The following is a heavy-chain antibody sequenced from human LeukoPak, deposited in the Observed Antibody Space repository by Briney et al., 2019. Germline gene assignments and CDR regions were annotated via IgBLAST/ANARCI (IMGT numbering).Heavy chain of an antibody. CDR1: GFTFIRYW. D-gene: IGHD5-18*01. V-gene: IGHV3-23*01. Sequence: GGSLRLSCAASGFTFIRYWMSWVRQAPGKGLEWVSAISGSGGSTYYADSVKGRFTISRDNSKNTLYLQMNSLRAEDTAVYYCAKLQGQWLPAFDIWGQGTMVTVSS. J-gene: IGHJ3*02. CDR2: ISGSGGST. CDR3: AKLQGQWLPAFDI.